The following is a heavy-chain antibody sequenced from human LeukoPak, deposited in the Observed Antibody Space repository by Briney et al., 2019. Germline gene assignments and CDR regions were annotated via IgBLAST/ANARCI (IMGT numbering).Heavy chain of an antibody. CDR1: GFTFSRYW. V-gene: IGHV3-53*01. Sequence: GGSLRLSCAASGFTFSRYWMSWVRQAPGKGLEWVSVIYSGGSTYYAASVEGRFTISRDNSKNTVYLQMNNLKVDDTAVYYCARAGPIDYWGQGTLVTVSS. CDR3: ARAGPIDY. CDR2: IYSGGST. J-gene: IGHJ4*02.